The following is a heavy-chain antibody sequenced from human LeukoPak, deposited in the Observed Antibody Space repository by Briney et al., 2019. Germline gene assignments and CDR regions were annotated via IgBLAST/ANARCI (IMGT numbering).Heavy chain of an antibody. V-gene: IGHV3-21*04. D-gene: IGHD6-13*01. CDR1: GFTFSDYS. CDR3: ARGPFSSSWSEFDY. CDR2: ISGDSRYI. J-gene: IGHJ4*02. Sequence: KPGGSLTLSCAASGFTFSDYSLNWVRQAPGKGLEWVSCISGDSRYIYYADSLKGRSTISRDNAQNSLYLHMNNLRAEDTAVYYCARGPFSSSWSEFDYRGQGTLVTVSS.